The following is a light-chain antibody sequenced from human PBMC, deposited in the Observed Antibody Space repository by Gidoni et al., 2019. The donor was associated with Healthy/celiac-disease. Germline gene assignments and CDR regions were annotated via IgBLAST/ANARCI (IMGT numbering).Light chain of an antibody. V-gene: IGKV3-20*01. Sequence: EIVFPHSPATLSLSPGERATLSCRASQSVSSSYLAWYQQKPGQAPRLLIYGASSRATGIPDRFSGSGSGTDFTLTISRLEPEDFAVYYCQQYGSSPPYTFGQGTKLEIK. CDR2: GAS. CDR3: QQYGSSPPYT. CDR1: QSVSSSY. J-gene: IGKJ2*01.